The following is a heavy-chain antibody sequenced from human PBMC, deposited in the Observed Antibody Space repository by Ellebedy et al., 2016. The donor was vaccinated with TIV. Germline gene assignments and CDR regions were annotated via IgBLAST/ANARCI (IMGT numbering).Heavy chain of an antibody. V-gene: IGHV3-11*01. CDR2: ISSSGSTI. CDR3: ARVIRQDYYGSGSYYFYYYGMDV. Sequence: GESLKISXAASGFTFSDYYMSWIRQAPGKGLEWVSYISSSGSTIYYADSVKGRFTISRDNAKNSLYLQMNSLRAEDTAVYYCARVIRQDYYGSGSYYFYYYGMDVWGQGTTVTVSS. D-gene: IGHD3-10*01. J-gene: IGHJ6*02. CDR1: GFTFSDYY.